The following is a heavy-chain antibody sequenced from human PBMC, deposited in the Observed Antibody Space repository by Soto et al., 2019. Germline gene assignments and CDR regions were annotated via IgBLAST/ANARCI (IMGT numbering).Heavy chain of an antibody. Sequence: VQLQQWGAGLLKPSETLSLTCAVYGGSFSGYYWSWIRQPPGKGLEWIGEINHSGSTHYNPSLTRRVTISVDTSKNQCFLKLSSVTAADTAVYYCARARSVRGVIIPHYFYYSGRGTLVTVSS. D-gene: IGHD3-10*01. J-gene: IGHJ4*02. CDR3: ARARSVRGVIIPHYFYY. CDR2: INHSGST. V-gene: IGHV4-34*01. CDR1: GGSFSGYY.